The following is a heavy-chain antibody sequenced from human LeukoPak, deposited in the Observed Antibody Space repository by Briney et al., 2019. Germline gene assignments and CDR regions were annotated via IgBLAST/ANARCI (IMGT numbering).Heavy chain of an antibody. Sequence: SETLSLTCTVSGGSISSYYWSWIRQPPGKGLEWIGYIYYSGSTNYNPSLKSRLTISVDTSKNEFSLKLSSVTAADTAVYYCARFDCSSTSCYAGYHWGQGTLVTVSS. V-gene: IGHV4-59*08. CDR1: GGSISSYY. J-gene: IGHJ4*02. CDR3: ARFDCSSTSCYAGYH. D-gene: IGHD2-2*01. CDR2: IYYSGST.